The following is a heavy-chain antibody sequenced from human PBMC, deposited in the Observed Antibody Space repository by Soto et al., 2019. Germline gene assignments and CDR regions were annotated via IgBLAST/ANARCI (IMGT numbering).Heavy chain of an antibody. CDR1: GGTFSSYA. J-gene: IGHJ4*02. Sequence: SVKVSCKASGGTFSSYAISWVRQAPGQGLEWMGGIIPIFGTANYAQKFQGRVTITADESTSTAYMELSSLRSEDTAVYYCARQSYYDSSGYYYYFDSWGQGNLVPXPS. CDR2: IIPIFGTA. D-gene: IGHD3-22*01. V-gene: IGHV1-69*13. CDR3: ARQSYYDSSGYYYYFDS.